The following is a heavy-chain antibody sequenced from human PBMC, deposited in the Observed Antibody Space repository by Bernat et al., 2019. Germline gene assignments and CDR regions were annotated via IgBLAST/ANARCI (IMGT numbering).Heavy chain of an antibody. CDR1: GYIFTDYF. J-gene: IGHJ4*02. V-gene: IGHV1-2*06. Sequence: QVQLAQPGAEVKKPGASVKVSCKASGYIFTDYFIQWVRQAPGQGLEWMGRINSDTGVTTYTQKFKGRVTMTRDTSINTAYMELSSLTSDDTAVYYCARDLASTAFWEFDYWGQGTQVTVSS. D-gene: IGHD2-21*02. CDR3: ARDLASTAFWEFDY. CDR2: INSDTGVT.